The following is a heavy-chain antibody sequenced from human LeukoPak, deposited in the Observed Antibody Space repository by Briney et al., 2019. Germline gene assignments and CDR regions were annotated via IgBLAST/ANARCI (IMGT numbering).Heavy chain of an antibody. CDR3: ARDPGYCSGGNCYSLYSFDY. CDR1: GFTFSSYG. CDR2: IWFDGSDK. V-gene: IGHV3-33*01. J-gene: IGHJ4*02. D-gene: IGHD2-15*01. Sequence: GGSLRLSCAASGFTFSSYGMHWVRQAPGKGLEGVAVIWFDGSDKYYADSVKGRFTISRDDSKTTLYLQMNSLRAEDPALFYCARDPGYCSGGNCYSLYSFDYWGQGTLVTVSS.